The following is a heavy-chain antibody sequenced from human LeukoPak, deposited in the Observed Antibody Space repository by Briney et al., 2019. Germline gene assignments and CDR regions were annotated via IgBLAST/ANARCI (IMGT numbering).Heavy chain of an antibody. D-gene: IGHD4-17*01. J-gene: IGHJ3*02. CDR2: IYYSGST. Sequence: SETLSLTCTVSGGSISTYSWTWIRQPPGKGLEWIGNIYYSGSTNYNPSLKSRVTISIDTSKNQFSLKVSSVTAADTAVYYCARDGADGDYDGAFDIWGQGTMVTVSS. CDR1: GGSISTYS. CDR3: ARDGADGDYDGAFDI. V-gene: IGHV4-59*01.